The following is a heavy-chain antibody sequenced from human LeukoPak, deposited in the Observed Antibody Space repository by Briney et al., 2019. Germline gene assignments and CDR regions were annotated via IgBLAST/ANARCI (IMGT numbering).Heavy chain of an antibody. D-gene: IGHD6-25*01. CDR2: IIPFLDVT. Sequence: GSSVKVSCKASGVTFSNYGFSWVRQAPGQGLEWMGRIIPFLDVTTYAQKFQGRVTISADKSTNTVYMEINSLKSEDTAVYFCASAAVIWYFDLWGRGSLVTVSS. CDR1: GVTFSNYG. CDR3: ASAAVIWYFDL. J-gene: IGHJ2*01. V-gene: IGHV1-69*04.